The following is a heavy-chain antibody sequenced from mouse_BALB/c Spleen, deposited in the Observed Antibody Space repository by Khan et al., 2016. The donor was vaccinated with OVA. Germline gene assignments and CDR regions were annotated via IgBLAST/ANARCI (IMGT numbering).Heavy chain of an antibody. V-gene: IGHV5-6-5*01. J-gene: IGHJ3*01. CDR3: ARDYWCAY. CDR1: GFTFSNSA. Sequence: EVKLEESGGGLVRPGGSLKLSCAASGFTFSNSAMSWVRQSPEKRLEWVASISSGDSTYYLDSVKGRFTISRDNARNILYLQMSSLRSEDTAIYFCARDYWCAYWGQGTLVTVSA. CDR2: ISSGDST.